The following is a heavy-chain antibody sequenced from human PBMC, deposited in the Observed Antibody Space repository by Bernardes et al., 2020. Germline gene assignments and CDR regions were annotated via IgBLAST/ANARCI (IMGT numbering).Heavy chain of an antibody. D-gene: IGHD6-19*01. V-gene: IGHV3-23*01. CDR1: GFTFSSYA. Sequence: GGSLRLSCAASGFTFSSYAMSWVRQAPGKGLEWVSAISGSGGSTYYADSVKGRFTISRDNSKNTLYLQMNSLRAEDTAVYYCAKVPAVAGTIWPVKGPVPPPRSLLCWGQGTLVTVSS. CDR3: AKVPAVAGTIWPVKGPVPPPRSLLC. CDR2: ISGSGGST. J-gene: IGHJ4*02.